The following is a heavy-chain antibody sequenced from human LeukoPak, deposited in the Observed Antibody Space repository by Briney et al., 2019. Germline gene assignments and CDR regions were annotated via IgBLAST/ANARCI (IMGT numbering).Heavy chain of an antibody. CDR2: IYYSGST. Sequence: PSETLSLTCTVSGGSISSYYWSWIRQPPGKGLEWIGYIYYSGSTNYNPSLKSRVTISVDTSKNQFSLKLSSVTAADTAVYYCARHPTDMESIDYWGQGTLVTVFS. V-gene: IGHV4-59*08. J-gene: IGHJ4*02. D-gene: IGHD3-3*01. CDR3: ARHPTDMESIDY. CDR1: GGSISSYY.